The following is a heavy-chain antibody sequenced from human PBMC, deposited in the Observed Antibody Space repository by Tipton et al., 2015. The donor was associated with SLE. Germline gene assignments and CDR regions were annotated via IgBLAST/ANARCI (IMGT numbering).Heavy chain of an antibody. CDR2: MNPNSGNT. Sequence: QSGAEVKKPGASVKVSCKASGYTFTSYGISWVRQATGQGLEWMGWMNPNSGNTGYAQKFQGRVTITRNTSISTAYMELSSLRSEDTAVYYCARVGIHHDAFDIWGQGQWSPSLQ. J-gene: IGHJ3*02. CDR3: ARVGIHHDAFDI. D-gene: IGHD7-27*01. V-gene: IGHV1-8*03. CDR1: GYTFTSYG.